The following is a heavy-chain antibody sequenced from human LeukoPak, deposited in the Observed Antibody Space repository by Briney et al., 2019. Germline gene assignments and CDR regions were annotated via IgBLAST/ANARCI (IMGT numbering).Heavy chain of an antibody. CDR2: IYYRGST. J-gene: IGHJ6*02. Sequence: SETLSLTCTVSGGSISSDYWSWIRQPPGKGLEWIGYIYYRGSTNYNPSLKSRVTISVDTSKNQFSLKLSSVTAADTAVYYCARTLQWYYDILTGYYAPGNYYGMDVWGQGTTVTVSS. CDR1: GGSISSDY. D-gene: IGHD3-9*01. V-gene: IGHV4-59*12. CDR3: ARTLQWYYDILTGYYAPGNYYGMDV.